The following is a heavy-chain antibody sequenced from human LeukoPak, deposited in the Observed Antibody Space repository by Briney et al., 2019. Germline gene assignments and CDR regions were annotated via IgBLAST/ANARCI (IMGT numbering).Heavy chain of an antibody. CDR2: IRSDGSDT. J-gene: IGHJ6*04. CDR3: AELGITMIGGV. Sequence: GGSLRLSCAASGFTFSDTWMHWVRQAPGKGLVWVSRIRSDGSDTRYAESVKGRFTISRDNAKNTLYLQMNSLRAEDTAVYYCAELGITMIGGVWGKGTTVTISS. CDR1: GFTFSDTW. V-gene: IGHV3-74*01. D-gene: IGHD3-10*02.